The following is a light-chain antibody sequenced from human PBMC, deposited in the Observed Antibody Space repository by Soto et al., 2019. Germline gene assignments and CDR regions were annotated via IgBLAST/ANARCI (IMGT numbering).Light chain of an antibody. CDR2: EVS. CDR1: SSDVGGYNY. V-gene: IGLV2-8*01. CDR3: SSFAGHNNLV. J-gene: IGLJ2*01. Sequence: QSALTQPPSASGSPGQSVTISCTGTSSDVGGYNYVSWYQQHPGKAPKLMISEVSKRPSGVPDRFSGSKSGNTASLTVSGLHAEDEADYYCSSFAGHNNLVFGGGTKLTVL.